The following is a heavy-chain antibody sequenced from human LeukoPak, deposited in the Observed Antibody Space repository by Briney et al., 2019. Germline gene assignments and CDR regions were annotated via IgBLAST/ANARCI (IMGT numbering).Heavy chain of an antibody. D-gene: IGHD5-24*01. CDR3: TRERRWLQFGGNWFDP. Sequence: PSETLSLTCTVSGGSISSYYWRWIRQPPGKGLEWIGYIYYSGSTNYNPSLKSRVTISVDTSKNQFSLKLSSVTAADTAVYYCTRERRWLQFGGNWFDPWGQGTLVTVSS. J-gene: IGHJ5*02. CDR1: GGSISSYY. CDR2: IYYSGST. V-gene: IGHV4-59*01.